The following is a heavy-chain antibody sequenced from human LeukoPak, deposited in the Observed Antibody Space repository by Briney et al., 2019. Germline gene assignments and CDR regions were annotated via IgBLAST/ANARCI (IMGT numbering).Heavy chain of an antibody. CDR3: ATPSVSNYGVWWFDP. D-gene: IGHD4-11*01. V-gene: IGHV1-69*13. Sequence: SVKVSCKASGGTLSSYAISWVRQAPGQGLEWMGGIIPIFGTANYAQKFQGRVTITADESTSTAYMELSSLRSEDTAVYYCATPSVSNYGVWWFDPWGQGTLVTVSS. J-gene: IGHJ5*02. CDR1: GGTLSSYA. CDR2: IIPIFGTA.